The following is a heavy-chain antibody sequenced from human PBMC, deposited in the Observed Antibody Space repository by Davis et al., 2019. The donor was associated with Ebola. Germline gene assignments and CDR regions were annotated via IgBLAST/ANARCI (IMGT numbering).Heavy chain of an antibody. CDR3: ARDILRFLERLSPTPDV. J-gene: IGHJ6*02. V-gene: IGHV3-48*03. Sequence: GESLKISCAASGFTFSSYEMNWVRQAPGKGLEWVSYISSSGSTIYYADSVKGRFTISRDNAKNSLYLQMNSLRAEDTAVYYCARDILRFLERLSPTPDVWGQGTTVTVSS. CDR1: GFTFSSYE. D-gene: IGHD3-3*01. CDR2: ISSSGSTI.